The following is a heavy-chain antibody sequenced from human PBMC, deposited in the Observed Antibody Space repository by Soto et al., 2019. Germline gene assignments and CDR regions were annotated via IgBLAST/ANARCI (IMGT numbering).Heavy chain of an antibody. Sequence: SETLSVTCTVSGGSISSYYWSWIRQPPGKGLEWIGYIYYSGSTNYNPSLKRRVTISVDTSKNQFSLKLSSVTAADTAVYYCARRYGGNFDYWGQGTLVTVSS. V-gene: IGHV4-59*01. CDR2: IYYSGST. J-gene: IGHJ4*02. CDR1: GGSISSYY. D-gene: IGHD3-16*01. CDR3: ARRYGGNFDY.